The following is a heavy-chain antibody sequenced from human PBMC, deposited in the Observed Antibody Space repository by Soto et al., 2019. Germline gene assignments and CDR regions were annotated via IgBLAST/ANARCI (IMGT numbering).Heavy chain of an antibody. CDR3: ARDGRGSFYYYGMDV. CDR1: GYTFSNYG. Sequence: QVLLVQSGAEVKRPGASVKVSCKASGYTFSNYGITWVRHAPGHGLEWLGWVTDFNGDTNYAQNVRDRVTLTTDPSPETSYMELRSLRPDDTAVYYCARDGRGSFYYYGMDVWGQGTTVIVSS. CDR2: VTDFNGDT. V-gene: IGHV1-18*01. D-gene: IGHD3-10*01. J-gene: IGHJ6*02.